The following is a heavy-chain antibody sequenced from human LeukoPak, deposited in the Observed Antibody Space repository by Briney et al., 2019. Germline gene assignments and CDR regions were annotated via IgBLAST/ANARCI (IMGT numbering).Heavy chain of an antibody. V-gene: IGHV3-23*01. CDR2: ISGSGGST. CDR1: GFTFSSYA. Sequence: AGGSLRLSCAASGFTFSSYAMSWVRQAPGKGLEWVSAISGSGGSTYYADSVKGRFTISRDNSKNTLYLQMNSLRAEDTAVYYCASDDSSGLFAVDYWGQGTLVTVSS. CDR3: ASDDSSGLFAVDY. J-gene: IGHJ4*02. D-gene: IGHD3-22*01.